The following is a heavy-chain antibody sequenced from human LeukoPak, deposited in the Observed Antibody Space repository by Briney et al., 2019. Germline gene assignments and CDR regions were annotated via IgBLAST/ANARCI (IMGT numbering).Heavy chain of an antibody. CDR2: VNNDGSAT. J-gene: IGHJ4*02. D-gene: IGHD2-2*01. CDR3: TRPESSSSLACDH. Sequence: GGSLRLSCAASRFIFTNYWIHWVRQAPGEGLVWVSHVNNDGSATSYADSVKGRFTISRDSAKNTVYLHMNSLRVEDTAVYYCTRPESSSSLACDHWGQGTLVTVSS. V-gene: IGHV3-74*01. CDR1: RFIFTNYW.